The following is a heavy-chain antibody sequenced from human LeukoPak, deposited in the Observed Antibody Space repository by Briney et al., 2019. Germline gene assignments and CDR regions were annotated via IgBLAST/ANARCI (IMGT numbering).Heavy chain of an antibody. D-gene: IGHD2-2*02. CDR2: IYTSGST. CDR1: GGSISSYY. CDR3: ARRSTSCYTGCWFDP. V-gene: IGHV4-4*09. J-gene: IGHJ5*02. Sequence: SETLSLTCTVSGGSISSYYWSWIRQPPGKGLESIGYIYTSGSTNYNPSLKSRVTISVDTSKNQFSLKLSSVTAADTAVYYCARRSTSCYTGCWFDPWGQGTLVTVSS.